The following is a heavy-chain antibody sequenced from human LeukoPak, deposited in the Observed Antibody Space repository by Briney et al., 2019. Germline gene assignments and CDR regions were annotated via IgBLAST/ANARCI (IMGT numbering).Heavy chain of an antibody. D-gene: IGHD2-15*01. J-gene: IGHJ5*02. CDR3: ASLCSGGSCYLESGWFDP. Sequence: SETLSLTCAVSGYSISSGYYWGWIRQPPGKGLEWIGSIYHSGSTYYNPSLKSRVTISVDTSKIQFSLKLSSVTAADTAVYYCASLCSGGSCYLESGWFDPWGQGTLVTVSS. CDR2: IYHSGST. CDR1: GYSISSGYY. V-gene: IGHV4-38-2*01.